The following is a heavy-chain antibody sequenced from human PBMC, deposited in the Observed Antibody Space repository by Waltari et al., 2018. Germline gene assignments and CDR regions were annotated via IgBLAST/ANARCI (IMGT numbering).Heavy chain of an antibody. CDR1: GYRFTSYW. V-gene: IGHV5-51*01. J-gene: IGHJ4*02. D-gene: IGHD5-18*01. Sequence: DVQLVQSGAEVKTPGESLQSSCKGSGYRFTSYWIGWVRQMPGKGLEWMGIIYPGDSHTRYSPSVQGQVTISADKSISTAYLQWSSLKASDTAMYYCARAVYSYDRYYFDYWGQGTLVTVSS. CDR2: IYPGDSHT. CDR3: ARAVYSYDRYYFDY.